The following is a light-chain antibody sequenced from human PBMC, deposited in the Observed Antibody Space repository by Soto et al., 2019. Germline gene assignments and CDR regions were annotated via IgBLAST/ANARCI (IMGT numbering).Light chain of an antibody. CDR3: QQSGSSPRT. J-gene: IGKJ1*01. CDR2: GAS. V-gene: IGKV3-20*01. Sequence: EMVMTQSPATLSVSPGERATLSCRASQSVSSNLTWYQQKPGHAPRLLIYGASSRATGIPDRFSGSGSGTDFTLTISRLEPADFAVYYCQQSGSSPRTFGHGTKVDIK. CDR1: QSVSSN.